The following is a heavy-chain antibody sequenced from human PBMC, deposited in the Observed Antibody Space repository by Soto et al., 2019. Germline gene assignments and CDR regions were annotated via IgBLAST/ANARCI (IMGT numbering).Heavy chain of an antibody. CDR2: IYYSGST. CDR1: GGSISSYY. Sequence: SETLSLTCTVSGGSISSYYWSWIRQPPGKGLEWIGYIYYSGSTNYNPSLKSRVNISVDTSKNQFSLKLSSVTAADTAVYYCARGGNDHYYYYYYMDVWGKGTTVTVSS. D-gene: IGHD1-1*01. J-gene: IGHJ6*03. CDR3: ARGGNDHYYYYYYMDV. V-gene: IGHV4-59*01.